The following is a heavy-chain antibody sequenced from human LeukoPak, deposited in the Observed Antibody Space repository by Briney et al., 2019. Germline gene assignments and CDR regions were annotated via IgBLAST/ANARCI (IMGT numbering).Heavy chain of an antibody. CDR2: AGDRAQTT. Sequence: GGSLRLSCVASGFTFSAYGMSWVRQAPGKGLEWVAVAGDRAQTTHYADSVKGRFFVSRDNSRNTVHLQMNSLRAEDTALYFCTKDSFTVIRGVGSGDGFAVWGQGTMVTVSS. D-gene: IGHD3-10*01. V-gene: IGHV3-23*01. CDR1: GFTFSAYG. CDR3: TKDSFTVIRGVGSGDGFAV. J-gene: IGHJ3*01.